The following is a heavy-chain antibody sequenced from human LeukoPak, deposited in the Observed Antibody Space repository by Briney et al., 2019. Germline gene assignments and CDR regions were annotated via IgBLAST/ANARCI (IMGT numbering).Heavy chain of an antibody. CDR2: IWYDGSNK. Sequence: RAGGSLRLSCAAPGFTLSSYGMHWVRQAPGKGLEWVAVIWYDGSNKYYADSVKGRFTISRDNSKNTLYLQMNSLRAEDTAVYYCARAPLPYSSSDLDYWGQGTLVTVSS. CDR3: ARAPLPYSSSDLDY. CDR1: GFTLSSYG. J-gene: IGHJ4*02. D-gene: IGHD6-6*01. V-gene: IGHV3-33*01.